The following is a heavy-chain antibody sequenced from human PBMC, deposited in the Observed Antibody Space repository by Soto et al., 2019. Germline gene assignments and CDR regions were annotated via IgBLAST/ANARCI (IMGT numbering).Heavy chain of an antibody. CDR2: FDPEDGET. CDR1: GYTLTVLS. CDR3: ATDPYSSGSNDAFDI. D-gene: IGHD6-19*01. Sequence: ASVKVSCKVSGYTLTVLSMHWVRQAPGKGLEWMGGFDPEDGETIYAQKFQGRVTMTEDTSTDTAYMELSSLRSEDTAVYYCATDPYSSGSNDAFDIWGQGTMVTVSS. J-gene: IGHJ3*02. V-gene: IGHV1-24*01.